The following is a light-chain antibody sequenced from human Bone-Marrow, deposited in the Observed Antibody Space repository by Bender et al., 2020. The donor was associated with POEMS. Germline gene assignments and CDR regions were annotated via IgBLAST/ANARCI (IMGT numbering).Light chain of an antibody. CDR3: QVCAAISGHPGV. CDR2: DVS. Sequence: QSALTQPRSVSGSPGQSVTISCTGTSSDVGGYNYVSWYQQHPGQAPKLLVFDVSNRPSGVSSRFSGSNSGNTATLAISRVEAGDEADYYCQVCAAISGHPGVFGSGTKVTVL. CDR1: SSDVGGYNY. V-gene: IGLV2-11*01. J-gene: IGLJ1*01.